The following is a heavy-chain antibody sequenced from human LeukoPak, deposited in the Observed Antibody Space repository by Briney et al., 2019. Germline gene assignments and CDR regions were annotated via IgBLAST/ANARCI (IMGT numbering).Heavy chain of an antibody. CDR2: IIPIFGTA. CDR3: ARGRWSMTVADYYLDY. V-gene: IGHV1-69*13. Sequence: SVKVSCKASGGTFSSYAISWVRQAPGQGLEWMGGIIPIFGTANYAQKFQGRVTITADESTSTAYMELSSLRSEDTAVYYCARGRWSMTVADYYLDYWGEGTLVTVSS. CDR1: GGTFSSYA. D-gene: IGHD6-19*01. J-gene: IGHJ4*02.